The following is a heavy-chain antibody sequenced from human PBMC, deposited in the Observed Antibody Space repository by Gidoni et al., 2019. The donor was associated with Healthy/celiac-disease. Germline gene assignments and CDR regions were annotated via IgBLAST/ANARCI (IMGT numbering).Heavy chain of an antibody. CDR3: AREGVGTFDI. D-gene: IGHD1-26*01. CDR1: GFTFSSYA. CDR2: ISYDGSNT. V-gene: IGHV3-30-3*01. Sequence: QVTLVESGGGVVQPGRSLRLSCAASGFTFSSYAMCWVRQAPGKGLEWVAVISYDGSNTYYADSVKGRFTSSRDNSKNTLYLQMNSLRAEDTAVYYCAREGVGTFDIWGQGTMVTVSS. J-gene: IGHJ3*02.